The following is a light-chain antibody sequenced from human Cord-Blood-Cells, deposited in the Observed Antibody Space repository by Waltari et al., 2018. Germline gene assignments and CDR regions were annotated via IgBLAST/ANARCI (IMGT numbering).Light chain of an antibody. J-gene: IGKJ1*01. CDR3: QQYNSYPWT. Sequence: IQMTQAPSHLSASVGDRVTITCRASQSISSWLAWYQEKPGKAPKLLIYKASSLESGVPSRFSGSGSGTEFTLTISSLQPDDFATYYCQQYNSYPWTFGQGTKVEIK. CDR1: QSISSW. V-gene: IGKV1-5*03. CDR2: KAS.